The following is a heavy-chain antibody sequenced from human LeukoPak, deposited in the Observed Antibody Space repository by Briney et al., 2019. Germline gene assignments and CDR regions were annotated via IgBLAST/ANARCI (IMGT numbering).Heavy chain of an antibody. D-gene: IGHD3-22*01. J-gene: IGHJ4*02. Sequence: PGGSLRLSCAASGFTFSSYGMHWVRQALGKGLEWVAVIWYDGSNKYYADSVKGRFTISRDNSKNTLYLQMNSLRAEDTAVYYCASGTFYYYDSSGYYPFDYWGQGTLVTVSS. CDR1: GFTFSSYG. CDR2: IWYDGSNK. V-gene: IGHV3-33*08. CDR3: ASGTFYYYDSSGYYPFDY.